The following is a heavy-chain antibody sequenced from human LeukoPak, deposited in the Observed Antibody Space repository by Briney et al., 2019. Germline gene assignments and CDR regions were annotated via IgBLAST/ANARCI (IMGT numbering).Heavy chain of an antibody. CDR1: GGSISSYY. V-gene: IGHV4-34*01. CDR3: ARGRQGSWFDP. J-gene: IGHJ5*02. D-gene: IGHD3-10*01. CDR2: INHSGST. Sequence: PSETLSLTCTVSGGSISSYYWSWIRQPAGKGLEWIGGINHSGSTNYNPSLKSRVTISVDTSKNQFSLKLSSVTAADTAVYYCARGRQGSWFDPWGQGTLVTVSS.